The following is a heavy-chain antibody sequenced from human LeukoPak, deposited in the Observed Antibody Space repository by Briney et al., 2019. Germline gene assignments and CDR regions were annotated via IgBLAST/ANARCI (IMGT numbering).Heavy chain of an antibody. CDR2: ISSSSDYI. CDR1: GFTFSTYS. J-gene: IGHJ4*02. V-gene: IGHV3-21*01. CDR3: ARDLYGDYAFDY. D-gene: IGHD4-17*01. Sequence: PGGSLRLSCAASGFTFSTYSLNWVRQAPGKGLEWVSSISSSSDYIYYADSVKGRLTISRDNAKNSLYLQMNSLRAEDTAVYYCARDLYGDYAFDYWGQGTLVTVSS.